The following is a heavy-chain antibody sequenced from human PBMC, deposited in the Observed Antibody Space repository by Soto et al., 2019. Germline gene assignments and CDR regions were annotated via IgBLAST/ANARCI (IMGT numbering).Heavy chain of an antibody. J-gene: IGHJ4*02. V-gene: IGHV4-34*01. CDR3: ARGYVYQRGYPSY. D-gene: IGHD5-12*01. CDR1: GGSFSGYY. CDR2: INHSGST. Sequence: QVQLQQWGAGLLKPSETLSLTCAVYGGSFSGYYWSWIRQPPGKGLEWIGEINHSGSTNYNPSLKSRVTISVDTSKNQFSLKLSSVTAADTAVYYCARGYVYQRGYPSYWGQGTLVTVSS.